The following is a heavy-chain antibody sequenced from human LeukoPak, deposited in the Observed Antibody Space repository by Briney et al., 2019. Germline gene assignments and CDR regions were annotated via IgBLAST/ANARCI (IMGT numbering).Heavy chain of an antibody. D-gene: IGHD1-7*01. Sequence: GGSLRLSCGVSGLPFREYVMRWVRQAPAKGLGSVSPISIIRDWPYYAASAKGRFTVYRDNFKKTLYVQINSRRAGHPALYYCAKMSGSELENMFFHYWGQGTLVTVSS. CDR3: AKMSGSELENMFFHY. CDR2: ISIIRDWP. CDR1: GLPFREYV. J-gene: IGHJ4*02. V-gene: IGHV3-23*01.